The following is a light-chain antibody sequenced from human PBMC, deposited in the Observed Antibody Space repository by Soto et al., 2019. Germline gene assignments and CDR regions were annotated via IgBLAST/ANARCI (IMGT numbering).Light chain of an antibody. V-gene: IGKV1-13*02. CDR2: DVS. CDR3: KQFNTYPIP. CDR1: QDIRGA. Sequence: AIQLTQSPSSLSASVGDRVTITCRASQDIRGALAWYQQKPGKAPKFLIFDVSTLQSGVPSRFSGSGSGTDFTLTISSLQPEDFGAYYCKQFNTYPIPFGQGPRLEIK. J-gene: IGKJ5*01.